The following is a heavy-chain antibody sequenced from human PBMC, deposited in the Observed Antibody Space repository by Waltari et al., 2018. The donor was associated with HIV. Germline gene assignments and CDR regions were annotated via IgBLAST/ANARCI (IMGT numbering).Heavy chain of an antibody. J-gene: IGHJ3*02. CDR3: ARDVMKGVEMAFFDI. CDR1: GGSISSGGYY. V-gene: IGHV4-31*03. CDR2: IYYSGST. D-gene: IGHD2-15*01. Sequence: QVQLQESGPGLVKPSQTLSLTCTVSGGSISSGGYYWSWIRQHPGKGLEWIGYIYYSGSTYYNPSLKSRVTISVDTSKNQFSLKLSSVTAADTAVYYCARDVMKGVEMAFFDIWGQGTMVTVSS.